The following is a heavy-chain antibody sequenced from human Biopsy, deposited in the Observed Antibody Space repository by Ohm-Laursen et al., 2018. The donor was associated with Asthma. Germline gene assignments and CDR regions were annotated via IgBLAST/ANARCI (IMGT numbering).Heavy chain of an antibody. CDR3: ARGPAWQQLDN. CDR2: INSDGSST. Sequence: SLRLSCAASVFTFSSYCMHWVRQAPGKGLVWVSRINSDGSSTSYADSVKGRFTISRDNAKNTLYLEMNSLRAEDTAVYYCARGPAWQQLDNWGQGTLVTVSS. V-gene: IGHV3-74*01. CDR1: VFTFSSYC. J-gene: IGHJ4*02. D-gene: IGHD6-13*01.